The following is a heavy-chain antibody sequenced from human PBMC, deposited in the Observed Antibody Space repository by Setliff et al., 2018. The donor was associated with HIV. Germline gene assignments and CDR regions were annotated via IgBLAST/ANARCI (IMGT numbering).Heavy chain of an antibody. D-gene: IGHD3-9*01. J-gene: IGHJ4*02. CDR3: AKTIGRYFDIFDN. CDR2: ISYTGST. V-gene: IGHV4-39*01. CDR1: GGSINRSNYY. Sequence: SETLSLTCTVPGGSINRSNYYWGWIRQPPGKGLEWIGTISYTGSTYYDLSLKSRVTTSVDTPKNQFSLKLNSVTAADTAVYYCAKTIGRYFDIFDNWGQGTLVTVSS.